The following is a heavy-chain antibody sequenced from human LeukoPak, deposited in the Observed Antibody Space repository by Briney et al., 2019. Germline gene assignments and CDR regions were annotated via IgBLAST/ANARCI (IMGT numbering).Heavy chain of an antibody. D-gene: IGHD1-1*01. CDR3: ARETYTSWAFDI. Sequence: GGSLRLSCAASGFTFSDYAMTWVRQAPGKGLEWVSTINSGGAINYADSVKGRFTISRDNAKNSVSLHMSNLRAEDAAVYYCARETYTSWAFDIWGQGTMVTVSS. V-gene: IGHV3-69-1*01. CDR1: GFTFSDYA. J-gene: IGHJ3*02. CDR2: INSGGAI.